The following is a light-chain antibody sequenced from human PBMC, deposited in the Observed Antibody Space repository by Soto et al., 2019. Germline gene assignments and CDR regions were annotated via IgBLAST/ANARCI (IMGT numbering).Light chain of an antibody. Sequence: QSALTQPASGSGSPGQSITISCTGTSSDVGGYNYVSWYQQHSGKAPKLMIYEDSNRPSGVSNRFSGSKSGNTASLTISGLQAEDEADYYCTSYTRSSTRVFGGGTKLTVL. CDR1: SSDVGGYNY. CDR2: EDS. CDR3: TSYTRSSTRV. J-gene: IGLJ3*02. V-gene: IGLV2-14*01.